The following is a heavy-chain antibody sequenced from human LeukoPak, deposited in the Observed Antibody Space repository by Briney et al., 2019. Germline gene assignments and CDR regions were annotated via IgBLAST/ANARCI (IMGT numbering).Heavy chain of an antibody. CDR1: GFTVSSTY. V-gene: IGHV3-74*01. D-gene: IGHD1-26*01. CDR3: ARGPAANSGHYYVGDY. CDR2: INSAESST. Sequence: PGGSLRLSCLASGFTVSSTYMSRVRQAPGKGLVWVSRINSAESSTNYADSVKGRFTISRDNTKNTLYLQMNSLRAEDTAVYYCARGPAANSGHYYVGDYWGQGALVTVSS. J-gene: IGHJ4*02.